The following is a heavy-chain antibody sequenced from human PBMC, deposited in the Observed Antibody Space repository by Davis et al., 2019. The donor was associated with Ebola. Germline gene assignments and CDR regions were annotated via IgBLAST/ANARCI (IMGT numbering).Heavy chain of an antibody. J-gene: IGHJ3*02. CDR3: AKELVEMAIIDLDAFDI. CDR1: GFTFSSYS. Sequence: GGSLRLSCAASGFTFSSYSMNWVRQAPGKGLEWVSSISSSSSYIYYADSVKGRFTISRDNAKNSLYLQMNSLRAEDTAVYYCAKELVEMAIIDLDAFDIWGQGTMVTVSS. V-gene: IGHV3-21*01. D-gene: IGHD5-24*01. CDR2: ISSSSSYI.